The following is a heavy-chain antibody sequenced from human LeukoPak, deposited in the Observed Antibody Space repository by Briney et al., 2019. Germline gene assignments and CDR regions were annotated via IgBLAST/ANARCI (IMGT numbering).Heavy chain of an antibody. J-gene: IGHJ1*01. D-gene: IGHD2-2*01. CDR2: ISSSGSTI. CDR3: ARGVYCSSTSCYAEYFQH. CDR1: GFTLSSYE. V-gene: IGHV3-48*03. Sequence: GGSLRLSCAASGFTLSSYEMNWVRQAPGKGLEWVSYISSSGSTIYYADSVKGRFTISRDNAKNSLYLQMNSLRAEDTAVYYCARGVYCSSTSCYAEYFQHWGQGTLVTVSS.